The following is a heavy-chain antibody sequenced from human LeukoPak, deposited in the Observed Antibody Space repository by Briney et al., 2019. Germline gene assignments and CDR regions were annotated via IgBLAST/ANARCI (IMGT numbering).Heavy chain of an antibody. V-gene: IGHV3-23*01. CDR2: IRGSGGST. CDR1: GFTFSSYA. J-gene: IGHJ4*02. D-gene: IGHD3-22*01. Sequence: GGSLRLSCAASGFTFSSYAMSWVRQAPGKGLEWVSAIRGSGGSTYYADSVKGRFTISRDYSKNTLYLQMNSLRAEDTAVYYCAKDVAPYYYDSSGYYDYWGQGTLVTVSS. CDR3: AKDVAPYYYDSSGYYDY.